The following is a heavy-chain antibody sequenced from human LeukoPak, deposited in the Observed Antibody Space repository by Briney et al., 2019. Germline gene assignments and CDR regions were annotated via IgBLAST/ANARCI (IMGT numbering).Heavy chain of an antibody. V-gene: IGHV1-18*01. J-gene: IGHJ6*02. CDR3: AVAADTYYYYGMDV. CDR1: GYTFTSYG. CDR2: ISAYNGNT. D-gene: IGHD6-13*01. Sequence: ASVKVSCEASGYTFTSYGISWVRQAPGQGLEWMGWISAYNGNTNYAQKLQGRVTMTTDTSTSTAYMELRSLRSDDTAVYYCAVAADTYYYYGMDVWGQGTTVTVSS.